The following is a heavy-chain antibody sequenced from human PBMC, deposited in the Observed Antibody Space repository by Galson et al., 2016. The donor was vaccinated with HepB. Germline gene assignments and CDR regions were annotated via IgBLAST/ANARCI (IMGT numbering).Heavy chain of an antibody. J-gene: IGHJ4*02. V-gene: IGHV3-15*08. CDR2: IKSEGNGGKT. CDR3: TKDNHYSRGGAIAL. CDR1: GLTYKNAW. Sequence: SLRLSCAASGLTYKNAWMTWVRQAPGKGLEWVGGIKSEGNGGKTEYAEPVKGRITISRDDSKNKLYMKMNGLKTEDMDLYYCTKDNHYSRGGAIALWGQGTLVTVSS. D-gene: IGHD3-16*02.